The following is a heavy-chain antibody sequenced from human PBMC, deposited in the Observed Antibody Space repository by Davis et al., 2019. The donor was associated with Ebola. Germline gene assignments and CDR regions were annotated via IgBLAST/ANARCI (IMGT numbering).Heavy chain of an antibody. J-gene: IGHJ5*02. CDR2: ISSSSSYI. Sequence: GESLKISCAASGFTFSSYSMNWVRQAPGKGLEWFSSISSSSSYIYYADSVKGRFTISRDNAKNSLYLQMNSLRAEDTAVYYCAGARVFGVVTPNWFDPWGQGTLVTVSS. CDR1: GFTFSSYS. CDR3: AGARVFGVVTPNWFDP. V-gene: IGHV3-21*01. D-gene: IGHD3-3*01.